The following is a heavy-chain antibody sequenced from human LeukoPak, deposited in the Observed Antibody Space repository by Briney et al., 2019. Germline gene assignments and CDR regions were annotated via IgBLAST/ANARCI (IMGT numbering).Heavy chain of an antibody. CDR2: ISSSSSYI. V-gene: IGHV3-21*01. CDR1: GFTFSSYW. D-gene: IGHD3-10*01. Sequence: GGSLRLSCAASGFTFSSYWMGWVRQAPGKGLEWVSSISSSSSYIYYADSVKGRFTISRDNAKNSLYLQMNSLRAEDTAVYYCARDTRWFGELLGHDWFDPWGQGTLVTVSS. CDR3: ARDTRWFGELLGHDWFDP. J-gene: IGHJ5*02.